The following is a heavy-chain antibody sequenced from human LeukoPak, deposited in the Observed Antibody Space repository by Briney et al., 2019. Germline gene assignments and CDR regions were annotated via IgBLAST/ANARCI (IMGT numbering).Heavy chain of an antibody. CDR3: ARAPFIQSDYGGSFDY. D-gene: IGHD4-23*01. CDR2: IFHSGST. Sequence: SETLSLTCTVSGGSINNYYWGWIRQPPGKGLEWIGTIFHSGSTYYNPSLKSRVTISVDTSKNQFSLKLTSVTAADTAAYYCARAPFIQSDYGGSFDYWGQGTLVTVSS. V-gene: IGHV4-38-2*02. CDR1: GGSINNYY. J-gene: IGHJ4*02.